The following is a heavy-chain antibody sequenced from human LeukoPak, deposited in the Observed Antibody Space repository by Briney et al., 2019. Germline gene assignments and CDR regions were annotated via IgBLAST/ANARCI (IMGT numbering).Heavy chain of an antibody. CDR3: ARCIAQNDAFDI. D-gene: IGHD6-13*01. Sequence: ASVKVSCKASGYTFTSYAMHWVRQAPGQRLEWMGWINAGNGNTKYSQKFQGRVTITRDTSASTAYMELSSLRSEDTAVYYCARCIAQNDAFDIWGQGTMVTVSS. CDR1: GYTFTSYA. J-gene: IGHJ3*02. V-gene: IGHV1-3*01. CDR2: INAGNGNT.